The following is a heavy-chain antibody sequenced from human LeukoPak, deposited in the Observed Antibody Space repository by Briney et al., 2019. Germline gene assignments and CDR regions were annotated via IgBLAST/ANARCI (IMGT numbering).Heavy chain of an antibody. J-gene: IGHJ4*02. CDR2: IYTSGST. D-gene: IGHD2-15*01. Sequence: SETLSPTCTVSGGSFSDYYWSWIRQPAGKGLEWIGRIYTSGSTNYNPPLKSRVTMSLDMSKNQFSLKLNSVTAADTAVYYCARDLVAFDYWGQGALVIVSS. CDR3: ARDLVAFDY. CDR1: GGSFSDYY. V-gene: IGHV4-4*07.